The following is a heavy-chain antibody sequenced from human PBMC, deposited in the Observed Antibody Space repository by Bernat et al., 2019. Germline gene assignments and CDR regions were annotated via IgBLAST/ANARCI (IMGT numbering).Heavy chain of an antibody. CDR3: ARQDDFWSGFVV. J-gene: IGHJ5*02. Sequence: EVQLVESGGGLVKPGGSLRLSCAASGFTVSSNYMSWVRQAPGKGLEWVSIVYSDGSTYYADSVKGRFTSSRDNSKNTVFLQMSSLRVDDMAVYYCARQDDFWSGFVVWGQGTLVTVSS. V-gene: IGHV3-66*04. CDR1: GFTVSSNY. D-gene: IGHD3-3*01. CDR2: VYSDGST.